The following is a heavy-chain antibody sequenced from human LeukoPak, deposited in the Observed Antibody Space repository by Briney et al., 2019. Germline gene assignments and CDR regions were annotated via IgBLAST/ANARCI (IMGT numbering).Heavy chain of an antibody. V-gene: IGHV4-34*01. CDR1: GGSFSGYY. CDR2: INHSGST. CDR3: AGQRSGSYYN. D-gene: IGHD1-26*01. Sequence: PSETLSLTCAVYGGSFSGYYWSWIRQPPGKGLEWIGEINHSGSTNYNPSLKSRVTISVDTSKNQFSLKLSSVTAADTAVYYCAGQRSGSYYNWGQGTLVTVSS. J-gene: IGHJ4*02.